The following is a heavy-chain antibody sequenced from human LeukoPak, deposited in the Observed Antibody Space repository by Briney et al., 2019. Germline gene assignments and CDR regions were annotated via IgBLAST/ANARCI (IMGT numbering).Heavy chain of an antibody. V-gene: IGHV4-39*01. CDR1: GGSISSSSYY. CDR3: ARLYGDYGDDY. J-gene: IGHJ4*02. D-gene: IGHD4-17*01. Sequence: SETLSLTCTVSGGSISSSSYYWGWLRQPPGKGLEWIGSIYYSGSTYYNPSLKSRVTISVDTSKNQFSLKLSSVTTADTAVYYCARLYGDYGDDYWGQGTLVTVSS. CDR2: IYYSGST.